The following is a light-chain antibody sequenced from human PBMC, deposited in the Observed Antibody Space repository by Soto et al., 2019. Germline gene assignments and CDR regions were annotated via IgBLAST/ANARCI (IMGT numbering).Light chain of an antibody. CDR3: QQSYSTLIT. J-gene: IGKJ5*01. Sequence: DIQMTQSPSSLSASVGDRVTITCRASQSISSYLNWYQQKPGKAPKLLIYAASSLQSGVPSRFSGSGSGTDFTHTISSLQPEDFATYDCQQSYSTLITFGQGTRLEIK. CDR2: AAS. V-gene: IGKV1-39*01. CDR1: QSISSY.